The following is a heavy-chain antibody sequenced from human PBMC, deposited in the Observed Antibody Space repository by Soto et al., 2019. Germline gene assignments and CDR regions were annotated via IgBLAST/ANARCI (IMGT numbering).Heavy chain of an antibody. J-gene: IGHJ5*02. Sequence: QVQLVQSGAEVKKPGASVKVSCKASGYTFTSYYIHWVRQAPGQGLEWMGIINPSAGRTSYAQKFQGRVTMTRDTSTRTVYMELSSLISEDTAVYYCARGGQCSTSSWGNWFDPWGQGTLVTVSS. CDR3: ARGGQCSTSSWGNWFDP. V-gene: IGHV1-46*01. D-gene: IGHD6-6*01. CDR2: INPSAGRT. CDR1: GYTFTSYY.